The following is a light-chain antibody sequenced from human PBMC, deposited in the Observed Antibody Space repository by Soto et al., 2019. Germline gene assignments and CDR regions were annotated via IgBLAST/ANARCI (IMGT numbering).Light chain of an antibody. CDR1: QSVSNK. V-gene: IGKV3-15*01. CDR3: QQSFTTPLT. Sequence: EIVMTQSPATLSVSPGERATLSCRASQSVSNKLAWYQQKPGQAPRLVIYGASTRATGIPARFSGSGSGTEFTLTISSLQSEDFATYFCQQSFTTPLTFGGGTKVEIK. J-gene: IGKJ4*01. CDR2: GAS.